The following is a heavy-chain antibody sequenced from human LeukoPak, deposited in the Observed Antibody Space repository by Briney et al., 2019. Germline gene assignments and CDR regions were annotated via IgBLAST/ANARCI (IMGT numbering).Heavy chain of an antibody. D-gene: IGHD6-19*01. J-gene: IGHJ4*02. CDR3: ARENESVAGAYYFDY. V-gene: IGHV4-34*01. CDR1: GGSFSGYY. Sequence: SETLSLTCAVYGGSFSGYYWSWIRQPPGKGLEWIGEINHSGSTNYNPSLKSRVTISMDTSKNQFSLKLSSVTAADTAVYYCARENESVAGAYYFDYWGQGTLVTVSS. CDR2: INHSGST.